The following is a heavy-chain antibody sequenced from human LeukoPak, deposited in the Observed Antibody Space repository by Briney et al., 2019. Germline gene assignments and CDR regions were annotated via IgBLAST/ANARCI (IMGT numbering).Heavy chain of an antibody. CDR2: INPNSGGT. Sequence: ASVKVSCKASGYTLTAYYLHRVRQAPGQGLEWMGRINPNSGGTTYAQKFQGRVTMTRDTSIGTAYMELSSLRSDDTAVYYCARPYYESSGLYVDAFDIWGQGTMVTVSS. CDR3: ARPYYESSGLYVDAFDI. CDR1: GYTLTAYY. J-gene: IGHJ3*02. V-gene: IGHV1-2*06. D-gene: IGHD3-22*01.